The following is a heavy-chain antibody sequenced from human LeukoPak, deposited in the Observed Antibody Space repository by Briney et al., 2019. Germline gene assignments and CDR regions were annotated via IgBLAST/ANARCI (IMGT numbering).Heavy chain of an antibody. D-gene: IGHD3-22*01. V-gene: IGHV3-23*01. CDR2: ISGSGGST. CDR3: AKKMYYDSSGYYSRSLYYFDY. J-gene: IGHJ4*02. Sequence: GGSLRLSCAASGFTFSSYAMSWVRQAPGKGLEWVSAISGSGGSTYYADSVKGRFTISRDNSKNTLYLQMNSLRAEDTAVYYCAKKMYYDSSGYYSRSLYYFDYWGQGTLVTVSS. CDR1: GFTFSSYA.